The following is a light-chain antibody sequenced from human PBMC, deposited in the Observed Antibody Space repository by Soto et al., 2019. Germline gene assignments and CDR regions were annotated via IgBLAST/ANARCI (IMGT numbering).Light chain of an antibody. Sequence: QSVVTQPPSASGTPGQRVTISCSGRSSNIGSNYVYWYQQFPGTAPKLLIYKNNERPSGVPDRFSGSKSGTSASLAISGLRSEDEADYYCATWDDSLNSPLFGGGTKLTV. J-gene: IGLJ2*01. CDR3: ATWDDSLNSPL. CDR1: SSNIGSNY. V-gene: IGLV1-47*01. CDR2: KNN.